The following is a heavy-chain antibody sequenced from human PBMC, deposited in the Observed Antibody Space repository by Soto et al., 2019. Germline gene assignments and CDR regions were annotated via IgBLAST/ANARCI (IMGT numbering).Heavy chain of an antibody. J-gene: IGHJ4*02. V-gene: IGHV1-18*01. D-gene: IGHD4-17*01. CDR2: INAYSGDR. CDR1: GYTFPSST. CDR3: ASATYGDSDY. Sequence: QGELVQSGAEVKKPGASVKVSCKASGYTFPSSTISWLRQAPGQGLEWLGWINAYSGDRKFAQRFQGRVTMTTDTSTSTAYLELTSLTSDDTAIYYCASATYGDSDYWGQGTLLTVSS.